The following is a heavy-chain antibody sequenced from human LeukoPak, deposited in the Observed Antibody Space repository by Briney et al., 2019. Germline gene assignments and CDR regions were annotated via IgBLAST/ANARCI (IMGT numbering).Heavy chain of an antibody. D-gene: IGHD6-13*01. V-gene: IGHV3-30*18. CDR2: ISYDGSDT. CDR3: VKDTFLTAAGNVFDV. J-gene: IGHJ4*01. Sequence: GRSLRLSCAASGFTFGDYGMQWVRQAPGKGLEWVATISYDGSDTYYADSVKGRFTVSRDSSKNTLSLQMSSLRVEDTAVYFCVKDTFLTAAGNVFDVWGHGTLVTVSS. CDR1: GFTFGDYG.